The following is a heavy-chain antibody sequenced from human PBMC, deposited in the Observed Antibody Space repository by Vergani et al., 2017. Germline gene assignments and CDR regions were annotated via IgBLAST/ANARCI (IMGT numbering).Heavy chain of an antibody. CDR1: GYTFTGYY. J-gene: IGHJ4*02. CDR2: INPNSGGT. Sequence: QVQLVQSGAEVKKPGASVKVSCKASGYTFTGYYMHWVRQAPGQGLEWMGWINPNSGGTNYAQKFQGRVTITADESTSTAYMELSSLRSEDTAVYYCARTGKGSFDYWGQGTLVTVSS. D-gene: IGHD3-10*01. V-gene: IGHV1-2*02. CDR3: ARTGKGSFDY.